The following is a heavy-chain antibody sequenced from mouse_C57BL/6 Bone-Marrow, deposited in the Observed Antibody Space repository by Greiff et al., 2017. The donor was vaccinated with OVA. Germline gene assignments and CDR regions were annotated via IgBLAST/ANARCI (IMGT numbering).Heavy chain of an antibody. V-gene: IGHV1-69*01. J-gene: IGHJ3*01. Sequence: QVQLQQPGAELVMPGASVKLSCKASGYTFTSYWMHWVKQRPGQGLEWIGEIDPSDSYTNYNQKFKGKSTLTVDKSSSTANMPLSSLTSEDSAVYYCERVGAIYYGYPSWFADWGQGTLVTVSA. CDR2: IDPSDSYT. CDR3: ERVGAIYYGYPSWFAD. D-gene: IGHD2-2*01. CDR1: GYTFTSYW.